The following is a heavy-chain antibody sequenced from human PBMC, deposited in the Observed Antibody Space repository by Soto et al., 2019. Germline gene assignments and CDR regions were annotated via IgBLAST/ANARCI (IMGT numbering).Heavy chain of an antibody. Sequence: GGSLRLSCAASGFIFSDYVMSWVRQAPGKGLEWVSSISDSGDSTYSADSVKGRFTISRYNSKNTLYLKMNSLRAEDTALYYCARKNVVVLGNYGFLWGQGTLVTVSS. CDR3: ARKNVVVLGNYGFL. CDR2: ISDSGDST. D-gene: IGHD2-15*01. V-gene: IGHV3-23*01. CDR1: GFIFSDYV. J-gene: IGHJ4*02.